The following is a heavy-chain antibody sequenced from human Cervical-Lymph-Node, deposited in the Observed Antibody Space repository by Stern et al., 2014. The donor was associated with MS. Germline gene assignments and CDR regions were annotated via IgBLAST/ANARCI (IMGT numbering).Heavy chain of an antibody. J-gene: IGHJ3*02. CDR1: GFSLSTSGVS. D-gene: IGHD6-13*01. CDR2: FYWNGDN. Sequence: ESGPTLVKPTQTLTLTCTFSGFSLSTSGVSVAWIRQPPGKALEWLAPFYWNGDNCSNPSLKSRVTITKDTSENQVVLKMTSMAPVDTATYYCAHNFGPAGNLDNAFDIWGRGTMVTVSS. V-gene: IGHV2-5*01. CDR3: AHNFGPAGNLDNAFDI.